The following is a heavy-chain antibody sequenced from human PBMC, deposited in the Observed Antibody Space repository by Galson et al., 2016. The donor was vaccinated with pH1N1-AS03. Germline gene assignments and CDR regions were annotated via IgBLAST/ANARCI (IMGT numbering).Heavy chain of an antibody. D-gene: IGHD2/OR15-2a*01. CDR3: GWYRAVVLRVLPVDD. Sequence: LSLTCTVSGDSISNNYYWGWIHQPPGKGLEWIGSISYREGKYYNPSLESRVTMSVDTSKNQLSLKLDSVTAADTAVYYCGWYRAVVLRVLPVDDWGPGTLVTVSS. CDR1: GDSISNNYY. V-gene: IGHV4-39*01. J-gene: IGHJ4*02. CDR2: ISYREGK.